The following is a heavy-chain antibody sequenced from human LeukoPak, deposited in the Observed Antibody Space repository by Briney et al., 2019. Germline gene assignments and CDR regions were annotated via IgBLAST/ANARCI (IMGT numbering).Heavy chain of an antibody. J-gene: IGHJ4*02. CDR3: ARFLSGWHQGDDY. CDR1: GYGFTGHY. D-gene: IGHD6-19*01. V-gene: IGHV1-2*02. Sequence: GASVKVSCKASGYGFTGHYMHWVRQAPGQGLEWIGWINPKSGGTNYAQKFQGRVTMNRDTSISTAYMELSRLRSDDTAVYYCARFLSGWHQGDDYWGQGTLVTVSS. CDR2: INPKSGGT.